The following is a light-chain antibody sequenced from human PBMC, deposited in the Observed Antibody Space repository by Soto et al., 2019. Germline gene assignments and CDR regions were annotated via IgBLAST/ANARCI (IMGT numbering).Light chain of an antibody. V-gene: IGKV3-15*01. CDR1: QSVDSD. CDR2: GAS. J-gene: IGKJ2*02. Sequence: EVVVTQSPATLSVSPGERVTLSCRASQSVDSDVAWFQHKPCHAPRLLIYGASTRAAGIPGRFSGSGYETDFTFTISRLEPEDSATYCCQQYKTWVRWTFGQGTKLEIK. CDR3: QQYKTWVRWT.